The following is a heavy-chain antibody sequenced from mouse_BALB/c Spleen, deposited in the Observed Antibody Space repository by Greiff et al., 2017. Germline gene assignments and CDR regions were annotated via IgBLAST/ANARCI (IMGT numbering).Heavy chain of an antibody. CDR1: EYEFPSHD. V-gene: IGHV5-2*03. J-gene: IGHJ2*01. CDR2: INSDGGST. Sequence: EVMLVESGGGLVQPGESLKLSCESNEYEFPSHDMSWVRKTPEKRLELVAAINSDGGSTYYPDTVKGRFTISRDNAKNTLYLQMSSLKSEDTAMYYCARHVLTGYFDYWGQGTTLTVSS. CDR3: ARHVLTGYFDY. D-gene: IGHD4-1*01.